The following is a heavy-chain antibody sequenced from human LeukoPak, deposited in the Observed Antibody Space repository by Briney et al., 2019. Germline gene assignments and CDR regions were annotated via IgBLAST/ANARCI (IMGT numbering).Heavy chain of an antibody. Sequence: ASVKVSCKASGYTFTDYYLHWVRQAPGQGLGWMGWINPNSGGTIYAQKFQGRVTMTRDTSISTAYMELSSLRSEDTAVYYCAKDGAYGSGSLDYWGQGTLVTVSS. J-gene: IGHJ4*02. CDR1: GYTFTDYY. CDR3: AKDGAYGSGSLDY. CDR2: INPNSGGT. D-gene: IGHD3-10*01. V-gene: IGHV1-2*02.